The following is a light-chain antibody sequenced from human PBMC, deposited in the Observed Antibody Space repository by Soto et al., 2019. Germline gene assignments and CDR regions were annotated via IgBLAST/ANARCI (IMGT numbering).Light chain of an antibody. CDR1: QGISSN. CDR2: AAS. V-gene: IGKV1-27*01. Sequence: DIQMTQSPSSLSASVGDRVTITCRASQGISSNVAWYQQKAGNAPKLLMYAASILQSGVPSRFSGSGSGTDFTLTIHSLQPEDVAPYYCPNFHSAPPLAFGGGTTVEIK. CDR3: PNFHSAPPLA. J-gene: IGKJ4*01.